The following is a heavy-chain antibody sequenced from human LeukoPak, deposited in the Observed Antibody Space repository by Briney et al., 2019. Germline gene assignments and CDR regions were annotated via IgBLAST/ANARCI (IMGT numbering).Heavy chain of an antibody. Sequence: GASVKVSCKASRYTFTEHYIYWLRQAPGQGLEWMGWINPNSGGTNYAQKFQGRVTMTRDASISTAYMELSRLRSDDTAVYYCATGVRVSGYWGQGTLVTVSS. CDR3: ATGVRVSGY. CDR1: RYTFTEHY. V-gene: IGHV1-2*02. J-gene: IGHJ4*02. D-gene: IGHD3-3*01. CDR2: INPNSGGT.